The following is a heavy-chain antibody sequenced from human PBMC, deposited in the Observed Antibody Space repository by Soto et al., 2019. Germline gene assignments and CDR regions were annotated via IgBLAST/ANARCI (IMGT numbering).Heavy chain of an antibody. J-gene: IGHJ4*02. Sequence: ASVKVSCKASGYTFHNYGVNWVRQAPGHGLEWMGRISAYNYNTHYAQNFEGRVTMTTDTSTSTAYMGLSSLRSEDTAVYYCARVPPPGRSAHPVDNDYWGQGTLVTVSS. CDR1: GYTFHNYG. CDR2: ISAYNYNT. D-gene: IGHD5-12*01. V-gene: IGHV1-18*01. CDR3: ARVPPPGRSAHPVDNDY.